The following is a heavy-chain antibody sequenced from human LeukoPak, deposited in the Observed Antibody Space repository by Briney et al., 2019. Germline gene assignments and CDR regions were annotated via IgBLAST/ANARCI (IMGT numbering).Heavy chain of an antibody. CDR2: ISSSSSYI. Sequence: GGSLRLSCAASGFTFSSYAMHWVRQAPGKGLEWVSSISSSSSYIYYADSVKGRFTISRDNAKNSLYLQMNSLRAEDTAVYYCARETGIAANTLDYWGQGTLVTVSS. CDR1: GFTFSSYA. CDR3: ARETGIAANTLDY. D-gene: IGHD6-13*01. V-gene: IGHV3-21*01. J-gene: IGHJ4*02.